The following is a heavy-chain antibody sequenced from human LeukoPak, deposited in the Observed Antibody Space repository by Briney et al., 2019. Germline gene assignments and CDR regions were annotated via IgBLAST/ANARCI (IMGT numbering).Heavy chain of an antibody. CDR2: IIPIFGTA. J-gene: IGHJ4*02. V-gene: IGHV1-69*01. CDR1: GGTFSSYA. CDR3: ARNGAKYSSSWYYFDY. Sequence: VASVKVSCKASGGTFSSYAISWVRQAPGQGLEWMGGIIPIFGTANHAQKFQGRVTITADESTSTAYMELSSLRSEDTAVYYCARNGAKYSSSWYYFDYWGQGTLVTVSS. D-gene: IGHD6-13*01.